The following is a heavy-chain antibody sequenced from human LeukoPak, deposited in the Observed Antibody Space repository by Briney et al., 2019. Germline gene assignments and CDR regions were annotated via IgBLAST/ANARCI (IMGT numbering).Heavy chain of an antibody. J-gene: IGHJ4*02. CDR3: ASGGSLKRTWGLDY. Sequence: GGSLRLSCAASGFTFSSYSMNWVRQAPGKRLEWLSYISSGGITDYADSVKGRFTIVRDSANNSLHLHMNSLRVEDTAVYYCASGGSLKRTWGLDYWGQGTLVTVSS. V-gene: IGHV3-48*04. CDR2: ISSGGIT. CDR1: GFTFSSYS. D-gene: IGHD7-27*01.